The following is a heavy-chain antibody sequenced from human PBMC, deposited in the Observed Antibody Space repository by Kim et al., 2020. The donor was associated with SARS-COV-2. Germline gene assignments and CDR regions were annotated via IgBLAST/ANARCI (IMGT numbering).Heavy chain of an antibody. CDR1: GYTFTSYG. J-gene: IGHJ6*02. CDR3: AREPGIAAAGRETGYYGMDV. Sequence: ASVKVSCKASGYTFTSYGISWVRQAPGQGLEWMGWISAYNGNTNYAQKLQGRVTMTTDTSTSTAYMELRSLRSDDTAVYYCAREPGIAAAGRETGYYGMDVWGQGTTVTVSS. V-gene: IGHV1-18*01. CDR2: ISAYNGNT. D-gene: IGHD6-13*01.